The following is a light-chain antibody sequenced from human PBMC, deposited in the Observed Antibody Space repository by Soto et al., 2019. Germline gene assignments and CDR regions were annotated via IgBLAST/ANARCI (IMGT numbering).Light chain of an antibody. CDR1: QGISSY. CDR3: QQYNSYSRT. Sequence: DIQLTQSPFFLSASVGGRVTLPCPANQGISSYLAWYQQKPGKAPKLLIYKASSLESGVPSRFSGSGSGTEFTLTISSLQPDDFATYYCQQYNSYSRTFGQGTKVDIK. J-gene: IGKJ1*01. V-gene: IGKV1-5*03. CDR2: KAS.